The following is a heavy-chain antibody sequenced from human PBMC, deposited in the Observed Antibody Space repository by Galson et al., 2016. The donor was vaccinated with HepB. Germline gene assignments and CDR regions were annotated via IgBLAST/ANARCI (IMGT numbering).Heavy chain of an antibody. Sequence: ETLSLTCSVYGASFSDYYWSWIRQSPGKGLEWIGEINHHGLAKYNPSLKSRVNILVDTSKKQLSLKMTSMTPADTAVYYCAIPRAIALAGWRYWGQGSLVTVSS. CDR2: INHHGLA. V-gene: IGHV4-34*01. D-gene: IGHD6-19*01. CDR3: AIPRAIALAGWRY. CDR1: GASFSDYY. J-gene: IGHJ4*02.